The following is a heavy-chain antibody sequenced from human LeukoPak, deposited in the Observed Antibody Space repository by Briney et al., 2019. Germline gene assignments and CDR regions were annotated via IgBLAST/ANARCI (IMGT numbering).Heavy chain of an antibody. Sequence: PGRSLRLSCAASGFTFDDYAMHWVRQAPGKGLEWVSGISWNSGSIGYADSVKGRFTVSRDNAKNSLYLQMNSLRAEDTAMYYCARLPGGVVIDAGLYWGQGTLVTVSS. CDR2: ISWNSGSI. V-gene: IGHV3-9*01. D-gene: IGHD2-21*01. CDR1: GFTFDDYA. CDR3: ARLPGGVVIDAGLY. J-gene: IGHJ4*02.